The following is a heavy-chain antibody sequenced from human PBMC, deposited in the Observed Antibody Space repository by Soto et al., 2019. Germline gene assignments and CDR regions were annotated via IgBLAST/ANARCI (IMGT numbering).Heavy chain of an antibody. CDR3: ARDVVVVVAATQYYYYGMDV. D-gene: IGHD2-15*01. CDR2: ISSSSSYI. Sequence: PGGSLRLSCAASGFTFSSYSMNWVRQAPGKGLEWVSSISSSSSYIYYADSVKGRFTISRDNAKNSLYLQMNSLRAEDTAVYYCARDVVVVVAATQYYYYGMDVWGQGTTVTVSS. CDR1: GFTFSSYS. J-gene: IGHJ6*02. V-gene: IGHV3-21*01.